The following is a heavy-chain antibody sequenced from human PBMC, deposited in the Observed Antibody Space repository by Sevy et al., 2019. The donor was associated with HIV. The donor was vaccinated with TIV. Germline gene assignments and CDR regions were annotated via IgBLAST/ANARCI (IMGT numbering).Heavy chain of an antibody. J-gene: IGHJ6*02. CDR2: ISGRGSRT. D-gene: IGHD2-8*02. V-gene: IGHV3-23*01. CDR1: GFTFSSYA. Sequence: GGSLRLSCAASGFTFSSYAMSWVRQAPGKGLEWVSAISGRGSRTYFADSVKGRFAFSRDNSRNTLYLQMNSLRAEDTAIYYCAKRRVQSGLSGGGANYGMDVCGRGTTVTVSS. CDR3: AKRRVQSGLSGGGANYGMDV.